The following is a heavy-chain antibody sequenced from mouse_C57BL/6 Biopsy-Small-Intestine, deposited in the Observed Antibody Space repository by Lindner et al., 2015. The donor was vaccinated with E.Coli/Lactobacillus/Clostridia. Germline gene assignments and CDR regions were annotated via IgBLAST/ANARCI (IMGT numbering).Heavy chain of an antibody. CDR3: ARIYYDYLYYFDY. J-gene: IGHJ2*01. Sequence: VQLQESGPELVKPGASVKLSCKASGYTFTSYDINWVKQRPGQGLEWIGWIYPRDGNTKYNEKFKGKATLTVDTSSSTAYMELHSLASEDSAVYFCARIYYDYLYYFDYWGQGTTLTVSS. CDR1: GYTFTSYD. D-gene: IGHD2-4*01. V-gene: IGHV1-85*01. CDR2: IYPRDGNT.